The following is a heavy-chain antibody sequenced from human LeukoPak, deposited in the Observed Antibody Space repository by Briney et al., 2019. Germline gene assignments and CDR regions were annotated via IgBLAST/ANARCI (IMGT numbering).Heavy chain of an antibody. V-gene: IGHV4-39*01. D-gene: IGHD1-26*01. CDR2: IYYSGNT. J-gene: IGHJ5*02. CDR1: GGSISSSSYY. Sequence: SGTLSLTCTVSGGSISSSSYYWGWIRQPPGKGLEWIGTIYYSGNTYYNPSLKSRVTISVDTSKNQFSLRLSSVPAADTAVYYCASGSYSGYNWFDPWGQGTLVTVSS. CDR3: ASGSYSGYNWFDP.